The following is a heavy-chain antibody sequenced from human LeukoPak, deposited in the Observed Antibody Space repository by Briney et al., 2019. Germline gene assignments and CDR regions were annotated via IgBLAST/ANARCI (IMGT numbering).Heavy chain of an antibody. V-gene: IGHV4-31*03. CDR3: ARGPFGSGNYFLDH. D-gene: IGHD3-10*01. CDR2: IYYSGNT. Sequence: SQTLSLTCTVPGGSISSGASYWSWIRHYPGKGLEWIGYIYYSGNTYYNPSLKSRAAISVDPSKNQFSLTLGSVTAADTAVYYCARGPFGSGNYFLDHWGQGTLVTVSS. CDR1: GGSISSGASY. J-gene: IGHJ4*02.